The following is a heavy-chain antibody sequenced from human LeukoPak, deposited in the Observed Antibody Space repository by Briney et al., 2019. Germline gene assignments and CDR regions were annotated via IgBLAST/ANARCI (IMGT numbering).Heavy chain of an antibody. V-gene: IGHV1-8*01. D-gene: IGHD4-17*01. CDR1: GYTFTSYD. J-gene: IGHJ4*02. Sequence: GASVKVSCKASGYTFTSYDINWVRQATGQGLEWMGWMNPNSGNTGYAQKFQGRVTMTRDTSTSTVYMELSSLRSEDTAVYYCARDPTTTGNDYWGQGTLVTVSS. CDR2: MNPNSGNT. CDR3: ARDPTTTGNDY.